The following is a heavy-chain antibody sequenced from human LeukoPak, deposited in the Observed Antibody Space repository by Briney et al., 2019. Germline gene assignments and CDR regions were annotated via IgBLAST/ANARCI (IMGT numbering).Heavy chain of an antibody. CDR1: GFTFSTYV. V-gene: IGHV3-23*01. CDR2: ISGSGGST. J-gene: IGHJ4*02. CDR3: ATAPSGSYFDY. D-gene: IGHD1-26*01. Sequence: GGSLRLSCEASGFTFSTYVMAWVRQAPGKGLEWVSTISGSGGSTYYADSVKGRFTISRDNSKNTLYLQMNSLRAEDTAVYYCATAPSGSYFDYWGQGTLVTVSS.